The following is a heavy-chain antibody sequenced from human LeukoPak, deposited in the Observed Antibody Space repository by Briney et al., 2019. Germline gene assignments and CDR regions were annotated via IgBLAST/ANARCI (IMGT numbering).Heavy chain of an antibody. Sequence: SGTLSLTCTVSGGSISSYYWSWIRQPPGQGLEWVGYIYYSGSTNYNPSLKSRVTISVDTSKNQFSLKLSSVTAADTAVYYCARSSYSSSWYVGWFDPWGQGTLVTVSS. CDR3: ARSSYSSSWYVGWFDP. CDR2: IYYSGST. J-gene: IGHJ5*02. V-gene: IGHV4-59*01. CDR1: GGSISSYY. D-gene: IGHD6-13*01.